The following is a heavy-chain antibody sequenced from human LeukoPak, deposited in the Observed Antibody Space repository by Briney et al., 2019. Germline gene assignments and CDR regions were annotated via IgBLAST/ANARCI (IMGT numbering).Heavy chain of an antibody. CDR2: ISGSGGST. V-gene: IGHV3-23*01. CDR1: GFTFTDFW. CDR3: AKSRYSGYDSDFDY. D-gene: IGHD5-12*01. J-gene: IGHJ4*02. Sequence: GGSLRLSCAASGFTFTDFWMHWARQAPGKGLEWVSAISGSGGSTYYADSVKGRFTISRDNSKNTLYLQMNSLRAEDTAVYYCAKSRYSGYDSDFDYWGQGTLVTVSS.